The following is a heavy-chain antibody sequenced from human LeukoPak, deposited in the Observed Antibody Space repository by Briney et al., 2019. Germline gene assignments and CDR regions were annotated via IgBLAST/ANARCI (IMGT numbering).Heavy chain of an antibody. Sequence: PGGSLRLSCAASGFTFSSYWMHWVRQAPGKGLEWVSGISWNSGSIGYADSVKGRFTISRDNAKNSLYLQMNSLRAEDTALYYCAKDISIGLPIQYYFDYWGQGTLVTVSS. V-gene: IGHV3-9*01. CDR3: AKDISIGLPIQYYFDY. J-gene: IGHJ4*02. D-gene: IGHD4-11*01. CDR1: GFTFSSYW. CDR2: ISWNSGSI.